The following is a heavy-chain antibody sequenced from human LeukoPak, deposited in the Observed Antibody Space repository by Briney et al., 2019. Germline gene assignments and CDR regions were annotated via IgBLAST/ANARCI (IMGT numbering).Heavy chain of an antibody. CDR2: IYYSGST. V-gene: IGHV4-59*01. D-gene: IGHD4-17*01. Sequence: SETLSLTCTVFGGSISSYYWSRIRQPPGKGLEWIGYIYYSGSTNYNPSLKSRVTISVDTSKNQFSLKLSSVTAADTAVYYCARADYGDYFDYWGQGTLVTVSS. CDR1: GGSISSYY. CDR3: ARADYGDYFDY. J-gene: IGHJ4*02.